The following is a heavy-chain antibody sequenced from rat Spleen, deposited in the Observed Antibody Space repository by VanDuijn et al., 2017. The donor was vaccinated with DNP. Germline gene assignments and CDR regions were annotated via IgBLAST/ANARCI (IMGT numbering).Heavy chain of an antibody. V-gene: IGHV5-58*01. CDR2: IKTAGGGT. Sequence: EVQLVESGGDLVQPGRSLKLSCAASGFIFSSYWMYWFRQAPGKGLEWVATIKTAGGGTYYPDSVKGRFTISRDNTENTVYLQMNNLRSDDTATYYCAKHLDAWGQGTSVTVSS. CDR1: GFIFSSYW. CDR3: AKHLDA. J-gene: IGHJ4*01.